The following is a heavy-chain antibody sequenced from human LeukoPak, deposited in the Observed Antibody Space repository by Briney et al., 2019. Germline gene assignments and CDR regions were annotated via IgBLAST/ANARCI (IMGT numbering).Heavy chain of an antibody. Sequence: SETLSLTCAVSGGSISSGDYYWTWIRQPPGKGLEWVGYIYHSGNTYYNPSLKSRLTISLDTSKHQFSLRLRSVTAADTAVYFCARLNSGGCYDSWGQGTLVTVSS. CDR1: GGSISSGDYY. J-gene: IGHJ5*01. V-gene: IGHV4-30-4*01. CDR2: IYHSGNT. CDR3: ARLNSGGCYDS. D-gene: IGHD2-15*01.